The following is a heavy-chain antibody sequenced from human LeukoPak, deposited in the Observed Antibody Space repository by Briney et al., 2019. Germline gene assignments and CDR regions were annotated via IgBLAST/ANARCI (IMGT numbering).Heavy chain of an antibody. V-gene: IGHV4-34*01. J-gene: IGHJ5*02. CDR3: ARARGGNNWFDP. Sequence: SETLSLTCAVYGGSFSGYYWSWIRQPPGKGLEWIGEINHSGSTNYNPSLKSRVTISVDTSKNQFSLKLSSVTAADTAVYYCARARGGNNWFDPWGQGTLVTVSS. CDR2: INHSGST. CDR1: GGSFSGYY. D-gene: IGHD3-16*01.